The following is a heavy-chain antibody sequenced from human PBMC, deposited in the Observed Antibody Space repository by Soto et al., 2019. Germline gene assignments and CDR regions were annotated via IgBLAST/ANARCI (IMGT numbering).Heavy chain of an antibody. CDR2: ISSSSSYI. CDR1: GFTFSSYS. V-gene: IGHV3-21*03. CDR3: ARDSYDYDDYGGPAYYYYMDV. J-gene: IGHJ6*03. Sequence: EVQRVESGGGLVKPGGSLRLSCAASGFTFSSYSMNWVRQAPGKGLEWVSSISSSSSYIYYADSVKGRFTISRDNAKNSLYLQMNSLRAEDTAVYYCARDSYDYDDYGGPAYYYYMDVWGKRTTVTVSS. D-gene: IGHD4-17*01.